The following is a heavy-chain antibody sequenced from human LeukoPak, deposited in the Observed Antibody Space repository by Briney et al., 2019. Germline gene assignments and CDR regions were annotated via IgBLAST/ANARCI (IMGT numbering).Heavy chain of an antibody. CDR1: GGSVSSGSYY. Sequence: SETLSLTCTVSGGSVSSGSYYWSWIRQPPGKGLEWIGYIYYSGSTNYNPSLKSRVTISVDTSKNQFSLKLSSVTAADTAVYYCARGAYYYDSSGYLRLYYFDYWGQGTLVTVSS. CDR3: ARGAYYYDSSGYLRLYYFDY. V-gene: IGHV4-61*01. CDR2: IYYSGST. J-gene: IGHJ4*02. D-gene: IGHD3-22*01.